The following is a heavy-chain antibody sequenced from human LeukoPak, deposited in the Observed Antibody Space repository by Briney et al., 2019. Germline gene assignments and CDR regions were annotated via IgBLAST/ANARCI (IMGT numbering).Heavy chain of an antibody. CDR1: GFSFSSQW. CDR2: INSDGSAK. V-gene: IGHV3-7*01. Sequence: PGGSLRLSCAVSGFSFSSQWMTWGRQAPGTGLEWVATINSDGSAKYLVDSVKGRFTISRDNAKNLVYLQMSILRAEDTAVYYCADLGTSDCGQGTLVTVSS. D-gene: IGHD1-7*01. J-gene: IGHJ4*02. CDR3: ADLGTSD.